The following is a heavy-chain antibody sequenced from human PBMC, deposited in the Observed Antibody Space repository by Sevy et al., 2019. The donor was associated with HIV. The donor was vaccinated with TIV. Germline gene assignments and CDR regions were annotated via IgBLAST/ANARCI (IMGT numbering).Heavy chain of an antibody. Sequence: SETLSLTCAVYGGSFSGYYWSWIRQPPVKGLEWIGEINHSGSTNYNPSLKSRVTISVDTSKNQFSLKLSSVTAADTAVYYCARRYEGDCSGGSCYWFDPWGQGTLVTVSS. CDR2: INHSGST. D-gene: IGHD2-15*01. J-gene: IGHJ5*02. CDR1: GGSFSGYY. V-gene: IGHV4-34*01. CDR3: ARRYEGDCSGGSCYWFDP.